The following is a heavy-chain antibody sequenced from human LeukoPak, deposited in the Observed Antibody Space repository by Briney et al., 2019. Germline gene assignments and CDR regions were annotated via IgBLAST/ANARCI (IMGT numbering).Heavy chain of an antibody. Sequence: PGRSLRLSCAASGLTFSSYAMHWVRQAPGKGPEWVAVISYDGSNKYYADFVKGRFTISRDNSKNTLYLQMNSLSAEDTAVYYCASQYYNILTGHYTSIDYWGQGTLVTVSS. CDR1: GLTFSSYA. CDR3: ASQYYNILTGHYTSIDY. J-gene: IGHJ4*02. D-gene: IGHD3-9*01. CDR2: ISYDGSNK. V-gene: IGHV3-30*04.